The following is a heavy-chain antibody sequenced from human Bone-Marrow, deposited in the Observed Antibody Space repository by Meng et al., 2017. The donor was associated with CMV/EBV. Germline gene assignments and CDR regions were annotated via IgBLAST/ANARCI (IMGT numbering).Heavy chain of an antibody. V-gene: IGHV3-30-3*01. CDR2: ISYDGSNK. J-gene: IGHJ4*02. CDR1: GFTFSSYA. D-gene: IGHD6-13*01. Sequence: GSSLKISCAASGFTFSSYAMHWVRQAPGKGLEWVAVISYDGSNKYYADSVKGRFTISRDNSKNTLYLQMNSLRAEDTAVYYCAQRYVAAAGEHDYWGQGTLVTVSS. CDR3: AQRYVAAAGEHDY.